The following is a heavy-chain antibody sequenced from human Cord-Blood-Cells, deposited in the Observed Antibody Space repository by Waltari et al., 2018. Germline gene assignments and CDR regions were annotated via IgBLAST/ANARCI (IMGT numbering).Heavy chain of an antibody. J-gene: IGHJ4*02. V-gene: IGHV1-24*01. CDR3: ATRERYSSSWYQ. CDR1: GYTLTELS. D-gene: IGHD6-13*01. CDR2: FDPEDGET. Sequence: QVQLVPSGAEVKKPGASVKVSCKVSGYTLTELSMPWVGQAPGKGLEWMGGFDPEDGETIYAQKFQGRVTMTEDTSTDTAYMELSSLRSEDTAVYYCATRERYSSSWYQWGQGTLVTVSS.